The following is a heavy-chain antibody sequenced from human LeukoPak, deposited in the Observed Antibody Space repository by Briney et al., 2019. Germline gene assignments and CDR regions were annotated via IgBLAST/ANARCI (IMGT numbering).Heavy chain of an antibody. CDR2: IYYSGST. Sequence: SETLSLTCTVSGGSISSYYWTWIRQPPGKGLEWIGYIYYSGSTYYNPSLKSRVTISVDASKNQFSLKLSSVTAADTAVYYCARGWDTAMAKWGQGTLVTVSS. CDR3: ARGWDTAMAK. D-gene: IGHD5-18*01. J-gene: IGHJ4*02. V-gene: IGHV4-59*12. CDR1: GGSISSYY.